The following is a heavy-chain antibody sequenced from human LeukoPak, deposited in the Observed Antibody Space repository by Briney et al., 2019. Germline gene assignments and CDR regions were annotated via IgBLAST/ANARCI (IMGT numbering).Heavy chain of an antibody. D-gene: IGHD5-24*01. J-gene: IGHJ6*03. CDR1: GGSFSGYY. Sequence: SETLSLTCAVYGGSFSGYYWSWIRQPPGKGLEWIGEINHSGSTNYNPSLKSRVTISVDTSKNQFSLKLSSVTAADTAVYYCARGRGGGYRTYYYYYYMDVWGKGTTVTVSS. CDR3: ARGRGGGYRTYYYYYYMDV. V-gene: IGHV4-34*01. CDR2: INHSGST.